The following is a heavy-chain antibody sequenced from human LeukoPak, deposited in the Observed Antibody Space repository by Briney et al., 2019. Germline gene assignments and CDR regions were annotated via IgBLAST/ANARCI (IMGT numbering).Heavy chain of an antibody. CDR1: GGSISSGGYY. V-gene: IGHV4-30-2*01. D-gene: IGHD2-2*02. CDR3: AGIVVVPAAIMPRSDAFDI. Sequence: SQTLSLTCTVSGGSISSGGYYWSWIRQPPGKGLEWIGYIYHSGSTYYNPSLKSRVTISVDRSKNQFSLKLSSVTAADTAVYYCAGIVVVPAAIMPRSDAFDIWGQGTMVTVPS. CDR2: IYHSGST. J-gene: IGHJ3*02.